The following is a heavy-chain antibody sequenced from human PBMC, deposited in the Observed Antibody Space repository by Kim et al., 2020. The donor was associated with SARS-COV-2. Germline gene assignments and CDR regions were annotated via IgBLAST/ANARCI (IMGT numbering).Heavy chain of an antibody. CDR3: AKGEQQLCYYYYGKDV. Sequence: GGSLRLSCAASGFTFSSYGMHWVRQAPGKGLEWVAVIWYGGSNKHYADSVKGRFTISRDNSKNTLFLQMNSLRAEDTAVYYCAKGEQQLCYYYYGKDVWGRGTTVTDSS. CDR1: GFTFSSYG. CDR2: IWYGGSNK. J-gene: IGHJ6*02. D-gene: IGHD6-13*01. V-gene: IGHV3-33*03.